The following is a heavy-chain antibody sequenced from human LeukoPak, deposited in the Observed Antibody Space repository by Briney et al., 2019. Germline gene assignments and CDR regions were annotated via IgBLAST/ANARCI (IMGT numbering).Heavy chain of an antibody. D-gene: IGHD1-26*01. CDR2: IYSGGGT. Sequence: GGSLRLSCAAPGFTVSSNYMSWVRQAPGKGLEWVSVIYSGGGTYYADSVKGRFTISRDNSKNTLYLQMNSLRAEDTAVYYCASAPLLSGSYGYWGQGTLVTVSS. V-gene: IGHV3-53*01. CDR3: ASAPLLSGSYGY. CDR1: GFTVSSNY. J-gene: IGHJ4*02.